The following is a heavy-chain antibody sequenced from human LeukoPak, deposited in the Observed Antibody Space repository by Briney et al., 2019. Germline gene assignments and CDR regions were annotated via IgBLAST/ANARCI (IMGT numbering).Heavy chain of an antibody. CDR3: ARPHIMAFDI. J-gene: IGHJ3*02. Sequence: PGGSLRLSCTASGFTFSSYWMSWVRQPPGKGLEWVANIKQDGSEEYYVDSVKGRFTISRDNAKNSLYLQMNSLRAEDTAVYYCARPHIMAFDIWGQGTMVTVSS. CDR1: GFTFSSYW. V-gene: IGHV3-7*01. CDR2: IKQDGSEE. D-gene: IGHD2-8*01.